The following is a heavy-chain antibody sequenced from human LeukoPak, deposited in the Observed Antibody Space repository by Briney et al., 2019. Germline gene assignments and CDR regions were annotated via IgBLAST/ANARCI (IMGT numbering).Heavy chain of an antibody. V-gene: IGHV4-59*02. CDR1: GGSVSLHN. J-gene: IGHJ4*02. CDR3: ARELPYYFDY. Sequence: PSESPSLTFSVSGGSVSLHNWSCIRQPPRKGLEWIGYIYYSGSTTSNPSLTSRVTIRVDTSKNQFSLKLSSVTAADTAVYYCARELPYYFDYWGQGTLVTVSS. CDR2: IYYSGST.